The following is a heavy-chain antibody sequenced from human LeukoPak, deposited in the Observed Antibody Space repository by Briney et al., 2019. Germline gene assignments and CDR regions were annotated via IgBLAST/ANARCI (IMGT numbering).Heavy chain of an antibody. V-gene: IGHV3-20*04. J-gene: IGHJ3*01. D-gene: IGHD2-21*02. CDR1: GFTFDDYG. CDR2: LNWNGGNT. Sequence: RSGGSLRLSCEASGFTFDDYGMSWVRQAPGKGLEWVSGLNWNGGNTAYEDSVKGRFTISRDNAKNFLYLQMNSLRGEDTALYYCARDKGVATATIDAFDVWGRGTMVTVSS. CDR3: ARDKGVATATIDAFDV.